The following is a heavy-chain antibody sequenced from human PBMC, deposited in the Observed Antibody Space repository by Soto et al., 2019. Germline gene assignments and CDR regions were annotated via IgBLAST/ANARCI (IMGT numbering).Heavy chain of an antibody. Sequence: EVQLLESGGGSGQPGGSLRLSCATSGFTFSSYAMNWVRQAPGKGLEWVSAISGSGGSTNYADSVEGRFTISRDNSKNTLYLQMSGLRAEDTAVYYCARAGGIAVPGSHLDYWGQGTLVTVSS. CDR2: ISGSGGST. CDR3: ARAGGIAVPGSHLDY. D-gene: IGHD6-19*01. CDR1: GFTFSSYA. V-gene: IGHV3-23*01. J-gene: IGHJ4*02.